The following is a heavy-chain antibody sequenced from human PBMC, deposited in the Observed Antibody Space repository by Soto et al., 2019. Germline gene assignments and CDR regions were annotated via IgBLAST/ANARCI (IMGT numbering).Heavy chain of an antibody. D-gene: IGHD5-12*01. Sequence: GGSLRLSCAASGFTFSSYGMHWVRQAPGKGLEWVAVIWYDGSNKYYADSVKGRFTISRDNSKNTLYLQMNSLRAEDTAVYYCARDGRYSGNLDYWGQGTLVTVSS. CDR3: ARDGRYSGNLDY. CDR2: IWYDGSNK. V-gene: IGHV3-33*01. J-gene: IGHJ4*02. CDR1: GFTFSSYG.